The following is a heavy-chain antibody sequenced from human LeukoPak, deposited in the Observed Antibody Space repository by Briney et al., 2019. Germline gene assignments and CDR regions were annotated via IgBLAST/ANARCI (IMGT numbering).Heavy chain of an antibody. D-gene: IGHD3-10*01. V-gene: IGHV3-7*01. CDR3: VRSLERFGTRDY. CDR2: IKQDGSEK. Sequence: GGSLRLSCAASGFIFGAYWMTWVRQAPGKGLEWVANIKQDGSEKYYMDSVKGRFTISRDNAKKSLFLQMNSLTAEDTALYYCVRSLERFGTRDYWGQGTLVTVSS. CDR1: GFIFGAYW. J-gene: IGHJ4*02.